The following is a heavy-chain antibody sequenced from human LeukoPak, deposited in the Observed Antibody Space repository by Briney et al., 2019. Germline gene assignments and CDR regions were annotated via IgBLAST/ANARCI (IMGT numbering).Heavy chain of an antibody. Sequence: SVKVSCKASGGTFSSYAISWVRQAPGQGLEWMGGIIPIFGTANHAQKFQGRVTITADESTSTAYMELSSLRSEDTAVYYCATRPSGYSYGYSYYYYGMDVWGQGTTVTVSS. CDR2: IIPIFGTA. CDR3: ATRPSGYSYGYSYYYYGMDV. V-gene: IGHV1-69*13. D-gene: IGHD5-18*01. J-gene: IGHJ6*02. CDR1: GGTFSSYA.